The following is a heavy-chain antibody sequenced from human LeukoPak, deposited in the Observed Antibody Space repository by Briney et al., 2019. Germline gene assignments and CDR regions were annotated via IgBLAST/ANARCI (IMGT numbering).Heavy chain of an antibody. CDR1: GYTFTSYG. J-gene: IGHJ4*02. CDR3: ARVEQWLARGTEDF. D-gene: IGHD6-19*01. V-gene: IGHV1-18*01. CDR2: ISAYNGNT. Sequence: ASVKVSCKASGYTFTSYGISWVRQAPGQGLEWMGWISAYNGNTNYAQKLQGRATMTTDTSTSTVYMELRSLRSDDTAVYYCARVEQWLARGTEDFWGQGTLVTVSS.